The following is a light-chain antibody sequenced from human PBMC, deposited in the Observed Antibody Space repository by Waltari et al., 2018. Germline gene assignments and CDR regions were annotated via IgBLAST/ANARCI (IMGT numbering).Light chain of an antibody. CDR3: QTGGHGTWV. V-gene: IGLV4-69*01. Sequence: QLVLTQSLSASASLGDSVKLTCTLSSGHSTNIIAWLPQKPGKGPRFVMNVNSDGIHNKGVRIPVRFSGSSSGAERYLTISSLQSEDEADYYCQTGGHGTWVFGGGTRLTVL. CDR1: SGHSTNI. CDR2: VNSDGIH. J-gene: IGLJ3*02.